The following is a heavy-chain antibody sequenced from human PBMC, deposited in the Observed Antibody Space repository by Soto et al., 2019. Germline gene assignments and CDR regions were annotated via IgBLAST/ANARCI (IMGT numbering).Heavy chain of an antibody. J-gene: IGHJ4*02. D-gene: IGHD3-22*01. CDR3: ASDGSGYYSVN. V-gene: IGHV3-21*01. Sequence: EVPLVESGGGLVKPGGSLRLSCAASRFAFSTYSMNWVRQAPGKGLEWVSSITSSSSHIYYADSVKGRFTISRDNAKNSLYLHMNSLRAEDTAVYYCASDGSGYYSVNWGQGTLVTVSS. CDR2: ITSSSSHI. CDR1: RFAFSTYS.